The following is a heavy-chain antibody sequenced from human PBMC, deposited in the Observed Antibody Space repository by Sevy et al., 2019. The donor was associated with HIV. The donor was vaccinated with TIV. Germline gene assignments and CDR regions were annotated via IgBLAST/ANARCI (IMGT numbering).Heavy chain of an antibody. V-gene: IGHV1-2*02. J-gene: IGHJ4*02. D-gene: IGHD3-22*01. CDR1: GYTFTGYY. CDR2: INPNNGGT. CDR3: ARAGTYYYDSSGYYWDY. Sequence: ASVKVSCKASGYTFTGYYMHWVRQAPGQGLEWMGWINPNNGGTNYAQKFQGRVTMTRDTSISTAYMELSRLSSDDTAVYYCARAGTYYYDSSGYYWDYWGQGTLVTVSS.